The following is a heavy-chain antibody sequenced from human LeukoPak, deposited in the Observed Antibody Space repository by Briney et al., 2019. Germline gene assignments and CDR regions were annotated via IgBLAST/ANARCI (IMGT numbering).Heavy chain of an antibody. J-gene: IGHJ5*02. D-gene: IGHD3-10*01. V-gene: IGHV4-34*01. CDR1: GGSFSGYY. CDR3: ARGYKVRGVIIRRSNWFDP. Sequence: SETLSLTCAVYGGSFSGYYWSWIRQPPGKGLEWIGEINHSGSTNYNPSLKSRVTISVDTSKNQFSLKLSSVTAADTAVYYCARGYKVRGVIIRRSNWFDPWGQGTLVTVSS. CDR2: INHSGST.